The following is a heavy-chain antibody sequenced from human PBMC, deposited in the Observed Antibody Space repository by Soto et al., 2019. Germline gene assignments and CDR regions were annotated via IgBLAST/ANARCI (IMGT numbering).Heavy chain of an antibody. J-gene: IGHJ4*02. Sequence: PGGSLRLSCAASGFTFSSYGMHWVRQAPGKGLEWVAVIWYDGSNKYYADSVKGRFTISRDNSKNTLYLQMNSLRAEDTAVYYCARGRHSSTSLLFDYWGQGTLVTVSS. CDR2: IWYDGSNK. D-gene: IGHD2-2*01. CDR3: ARGRHSSTSLLFDY. CDR1: GFTFSSYG. V-gene: IGHV3-33*01.